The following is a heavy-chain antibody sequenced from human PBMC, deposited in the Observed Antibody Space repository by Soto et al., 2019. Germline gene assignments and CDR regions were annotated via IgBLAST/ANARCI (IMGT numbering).Heavy chain of an antibody. J-gene: IGHJ4*02. CDR1: GFSLSTSGVG. CDR2: VNWNDNK. D-gene: IGHD4-17*01. V-gene: IGHV2-5*01. CDR3: AHRRPTVITPFDY. Sequence: QITLKESGPPLVEPTQPLTLTCTFSGFSLSTSGVGVGWIRQPPGQALEWLAFVNWNDNKRYSPSLNSRLTITKDTSKNQVVLTMTNMDSVDTGTYYCAHRRPTVITPFDYWGQGTLVTVSP.